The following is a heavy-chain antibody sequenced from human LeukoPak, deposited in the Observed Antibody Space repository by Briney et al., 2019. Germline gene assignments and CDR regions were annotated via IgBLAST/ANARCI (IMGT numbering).Heavy chain of an antibody. D-gene: IGHD5-12*01. CDR3: AKSNGYSLVDI. J-gene: IGHJ3*02. CDR1: GGSISSYY. CDR2: IYYSGST. Sequence: PSETLSLTCTVSGGSISSYYWSWIRQPPGKGLEWIGYIYYSGSTNYNPSLKSRVTISLDTSRNQFSLNLNSVTAADTAVYYCAKSNGYSLVDIWGQGTMVTVSS. V-gene: IGHV4-59*12.